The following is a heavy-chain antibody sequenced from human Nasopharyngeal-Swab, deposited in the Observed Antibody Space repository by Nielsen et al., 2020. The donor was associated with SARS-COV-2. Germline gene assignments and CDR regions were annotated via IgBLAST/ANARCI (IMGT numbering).Heavy chain of an antibody. D-gene: IGHD3-22*01. CDR3: ATSDGGSGYS. CDR1: GGSISSSSYY. V-gene: IGHV4-61*05. CDR2: IYYSGST. J-gene: IGHJ4*02. Sequence: SETLSLTCTVSGGSISSSSYYWGWIRQPPGKGLEWIGYIYYSGSTSFNPSLKSRVTISVDTSKNQFSLKLSSVTAADTAVYYCATSDGGSGYSWGQGTLVTVSS.